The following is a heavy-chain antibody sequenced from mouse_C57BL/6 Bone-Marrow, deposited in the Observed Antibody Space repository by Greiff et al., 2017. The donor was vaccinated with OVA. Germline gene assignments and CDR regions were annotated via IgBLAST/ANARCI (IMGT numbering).Heavy chain of an antibody. Sequence: VQLQQSGAELVRPGASVKLSCKASGYTFTDYYINWVKQRPGQGLEWIARIYPGSGNTYYNEKFKGKATLTAEKSSSTAYMQLSSLTSEDSAVYFCARRITTVVGGFAYWGQGTLVTVSA. CDR1: GYTFTDYY. J-gene: IGHJ3*01. CDR2: IYPGSGNT. D-gene: IGHD1-1*01. CDR3: ARRITTVVGGFAY. V-gene: IGHV1-76*01.